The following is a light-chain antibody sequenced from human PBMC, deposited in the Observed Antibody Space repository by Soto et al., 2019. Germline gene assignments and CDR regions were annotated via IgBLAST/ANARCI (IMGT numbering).Light chain of an antibody. V-gene: IGKV1-39*01. CDR2: AAS. CDR3: QQSYSSPVT. Sequence: DIQMTQSPSSVSASVGGRVTITCRASQSISSYLNWYQQKPGKAPKFLSYAASSLQSGVPSRFSGSGSGTDFTLTVDSLQPEDFETYYCQQSYSSPVTFGQGTRLEIK. J-gene: IGKJ5*01. CDR1: QSISSY.